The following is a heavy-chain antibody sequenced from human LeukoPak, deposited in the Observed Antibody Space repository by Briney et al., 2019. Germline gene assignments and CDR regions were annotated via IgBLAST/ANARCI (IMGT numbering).Heavy chain of an antibody. CDR1: GYTFTGYY. CDR2: INPSGGST. V-gene: IGHV1-46*01. J-gene: IGHJ6*02. D-gene: IGHD4-17*01. Sequence: ASVKVSCKASGYTFTGYYMHWVRQAPGQGLEWMGIINPSGGSTSYAQKFQGRVTMTRDTSTSTVYMELSSLRSEDTAVYYCATFQSDGDYYYYGMDVWGQGTTVTVAS. CDR3: ATFQSDGDYYYYGMDV.